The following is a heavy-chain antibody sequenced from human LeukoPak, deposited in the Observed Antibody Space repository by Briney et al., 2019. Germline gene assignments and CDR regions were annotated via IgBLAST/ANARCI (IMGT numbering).Heavy chain of an antibody. J-gene: IGHJ4*02. CDR2: IYHSGSA. V-gene: IGHV4-38-2*02. CDR1: GYSISSGYY. D-gene: IGHD5-24*01. CDR3: AREEMGGIGY. Sequence: SETLSLTCAVSGYSISSGYYWGWIRQPPGKGLEWIGSIYHSGSAYYNPSLKSRVTISLDTYKNQFSLKLSSVTAADTAVYYCAREEMGGIGYWGQGTLVTVSS.